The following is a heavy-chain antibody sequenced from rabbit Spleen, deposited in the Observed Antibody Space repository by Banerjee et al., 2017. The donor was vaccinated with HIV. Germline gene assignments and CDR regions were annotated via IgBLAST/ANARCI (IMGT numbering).Heavy chain of an antibody. J-gene: IGHJ4*01. CDR3: ARDLASVVGWNFNL. CDR2: VYTGSSGNT. V-gene: IGHV1S45*01. D-gene: IGHD3-1*01. Sequence: QEQVVESGGGLVQPEGSLTLTCTASGFSLSASDFIYWVRQAPGKGLEWIACVYTGSSGNTYYASWAKGRFAISKTSSTTVTLQMTSLTAADTATYFCARDLASVVGWNFNLWGPGTLVTVS. CDR1: GFSLSASDF.